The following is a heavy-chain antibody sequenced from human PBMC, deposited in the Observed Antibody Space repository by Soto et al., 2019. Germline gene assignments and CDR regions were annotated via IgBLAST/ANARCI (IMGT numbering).Heavy chain of an antibody. V-gene: IGHV4-59*08. D-gene: IGHD2-8*01. J-gene: IGHJ6*03. CDR3: ARQGPGYCTNGVCYSYYYYYMDV. CDR1: GGSISSYY. Sequence: QVQLQESGPGLVKPSETLSLTCTVSGGSISSYYWSWIRQPPGKGLEWIGYIYYSGSTNYNPSLKSRVTISVATSKNQFSLKLSSVTAADTAVYYCARQGPGYCTNGVCYSYYYYYMDVWGKGTTVTVSS. CDR2: IYYSGST.